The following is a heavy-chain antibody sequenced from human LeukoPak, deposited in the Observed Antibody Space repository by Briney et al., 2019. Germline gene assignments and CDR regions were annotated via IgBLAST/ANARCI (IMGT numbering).Heavy chain of an antibody. CDR2: IYRSGST. Sequence: PSETLSLTCAVSGYSISSGYYWGWIRQPPGKGLEWIGSIYRSGSTYYNPSLKSRVTISVDTSKNQFSLKLTSVTAADTAVYYCARYHCSTTSCINYFDYCGQGTLVTVSS. CDR1: GYSISSGYY. D-gene: IGHD2-2*01. CDR3: ARYHCSTTSCINYFDY. J-gene: IGHJ4*02. V-gene: IGHV4-38-2*01.